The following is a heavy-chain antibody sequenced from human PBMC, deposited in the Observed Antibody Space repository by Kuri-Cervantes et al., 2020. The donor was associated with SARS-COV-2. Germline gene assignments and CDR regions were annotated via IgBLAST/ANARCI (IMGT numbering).Heavy chain of an antibody. CDR1: GYTFTSYD. J-gene: IGHJ4*02. CDR2: MNPNSGNT. V-gene: IGHV1-8*03. CDR3: AKAAFLKLPDY. Sequence: ASVKVSCKASGYTFTSYDINWVRQATGQGLEWMGWMNPNSGNTGYAQKFQGRVTITRNTSISTAYMELNSLRAEDTAVYYCAKAAFLKLPDYWGQGTLVTVSS. D-gene: IGHD3-3*01.